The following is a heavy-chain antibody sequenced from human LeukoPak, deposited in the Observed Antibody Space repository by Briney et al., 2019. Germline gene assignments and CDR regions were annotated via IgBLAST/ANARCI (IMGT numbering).Heavy chain of an antibody. J-gene: IGHJ4*02. CDR2: ISWNRGII. D-gene: IGHD1-26*01. CDR3: AKDARIVGASYFDY. V-gene: IGHV3-9*01. Sequence: GGSLRLSCAASGFTFEDYAMHWVRQVPGKGLEWVSGISWNRGIIEYADSVKGRFTISRDNAKNSLYLQMNSLRAEDTALYYCAKDARIVGASYFDYWGQGTLVTVSS. CDR1: GFTFEDYA.